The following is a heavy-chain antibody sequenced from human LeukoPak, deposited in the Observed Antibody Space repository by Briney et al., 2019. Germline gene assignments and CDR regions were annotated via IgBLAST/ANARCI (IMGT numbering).Heavy chain of an antibody. Sequence: ASVKVSCKASGYTFTSYDINWVRQATGQGLEWMGWMNPNSGNTGYAQKFQGRVTITRNTSISTAYMELSSLRSEDTAVYYCATTVRDYDYVWGSYRYYFDYWGQGTLVTVSS. CDR1: GYTFTSYD. CDR2: MNPNSGNT. V-gene: IGHV1-8*03. CDR3: ATTVRDYDYVWGSYRYYFDY. J-gene: IGHJ4*02. D-gene: IGHD3-16*02.